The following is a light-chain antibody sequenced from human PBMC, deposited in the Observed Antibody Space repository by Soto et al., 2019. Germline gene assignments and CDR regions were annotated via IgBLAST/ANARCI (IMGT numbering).Light chain of an antibody. J-gene: IGKJ4*01. Sequence: EIVLTQSPGTLSLSPGERATLSCRASQSVSSSYLAWYQQKPGQAPRLLIYGASGRATGIPDRFSGSGSGTDFTLTISRLEPEDFAVYYCQQYGSSPLTVGGGTKVEIK. CDR1: QSVSSSY. CDR3: QQYGSSPLT. CDR2: GAS. V-gene: IGKV3-20*01.